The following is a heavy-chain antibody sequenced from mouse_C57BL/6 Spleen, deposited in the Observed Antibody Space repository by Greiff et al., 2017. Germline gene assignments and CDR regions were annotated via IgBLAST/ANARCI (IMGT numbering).Heavy chain of an antibody. Sequence: EVQLQQSGPELVKPGASVKISCKASGYTFTDYYMNWVKQSHGKSLEWIGDINPNNGGTSYNQKFKGKATLTVDKSSSTAYMELRSLTSEDSAVYYCARRLGPHYFDYWGQGTTLTVSS. V-gene: IGHV1-26*01. D-gene: IGHD4-1*01. CDR3: ARRLGPHYFDY. CDR2: INPNNGGT. J-gene: IGHJ2*01. CDR1: GYTFTDYY.